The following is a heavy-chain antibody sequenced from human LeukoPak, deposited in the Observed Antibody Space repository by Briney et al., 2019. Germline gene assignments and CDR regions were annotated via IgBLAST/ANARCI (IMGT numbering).Heavy chain of an antibody. J-gene: IGHJ4*02. CDR3: AREGAPSGYDYHY. D-gene: IGHD5-12*01. CDR1: GFTFSRYW. Sequence: PGRSLRLSCAASGFTFSRYWMNWVRQATGKGLEWVANIKQDGSGKYYVDSVKGRFTTSGDNAKNSLYLQMNSVRAEDTAVYYCAREGAPSGYDYHYWGQGTLVTVSS. V-gene: IGHV3-7*01. CDR2: IKQDGSGK.